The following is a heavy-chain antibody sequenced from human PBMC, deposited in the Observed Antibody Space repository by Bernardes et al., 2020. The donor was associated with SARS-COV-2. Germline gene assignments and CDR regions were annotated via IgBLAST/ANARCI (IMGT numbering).Heavy chain of an antibody. CDR3: ARDPEAGSSSLFDY. CDR1: GASITTSS. Sequence: SETLSLTCSVSGASITTSSWNWIRQPPGKGLELIGHIYDNGRTQYNPSLQSRVTISADTSKNQFSLKLSSVTAADTAVYYCARDPEAGSSSLFDYWGQGILVTVSS. D-gene: IGHD6-6*01. CDR2: IYDNGRT. J-gene: IGHJ4*02. V-gene: IGHV4-59*01.